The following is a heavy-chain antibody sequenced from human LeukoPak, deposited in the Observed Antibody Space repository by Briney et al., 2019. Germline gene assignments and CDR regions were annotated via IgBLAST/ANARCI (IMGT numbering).Heavy chain of an antibody. CDR3: ARDRGSSGTFDY. D-gene: IGHD6-19*01. J-gene: IGHJ4*02. CDR2: IIPIFGTA. Sequence: SVKVSCKASVGTFSSYAISWVRQAPGQGLEWMGGIIPIFGTANYAQKFQGRVTITADESTSTAYMELSSLRSEDTAVYYCARDRGSSGTFDYWGQGTLVTVSS. CDR1: VGTFSSYA. V-gene: IGHV1-69*13.